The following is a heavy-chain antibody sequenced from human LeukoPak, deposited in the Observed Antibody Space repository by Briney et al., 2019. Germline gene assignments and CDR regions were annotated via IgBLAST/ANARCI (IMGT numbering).Heavy chain of an antibody. J-gene: IGHJ4*02. D-gene: IGHD3-10*01. CDR3: ARVKDYGSGSYYIFDY. CDR2: ISYDGSNK. CDR1: GFTFSSYA. V-gene: IGHV3-30-3*01. Sequence: GGSLRLSCAASGFTFSSYAMHWVRQAPGKGLEWVAVISYDGSNKYYADSVKGRFTISRDNSKNTLYLQMNSLRAEDTAVYYCARVKDYGSGSYYIFDYWGQGTLVTVSS.